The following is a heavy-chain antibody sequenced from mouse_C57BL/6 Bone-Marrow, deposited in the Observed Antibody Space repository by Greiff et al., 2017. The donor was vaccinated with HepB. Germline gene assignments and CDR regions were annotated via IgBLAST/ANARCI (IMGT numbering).Heavy chain of an antibody. CDR3: YYGSSYRYFDV. D-gene: IGHD1-1*01. J-gene: IGHJ1*03. CDR1: GFNIKDDY. V-gene: IGHV14-4*01. CDR2: IDPENGDT. Sequence: EVKLMESGAELVRPGASVKLSCTASGFNIKDDYMHWVKQRPEQGLEWIGWIDPENGDTEYASKFQGKATITADTSSNTAYLQLSSLTSEDTAVYYCYYGSSYRYFDVWGTGTTVTVSS.